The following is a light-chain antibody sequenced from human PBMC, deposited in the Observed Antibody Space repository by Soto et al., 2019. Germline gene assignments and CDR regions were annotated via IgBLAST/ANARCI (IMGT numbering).Light chain of an antibody. J-gene: IGLJ2*01. V-gene: IGLV1-40*01. CDR1: SSNIGAGYD. Sequence: QSALTQPPSVSGAPGQRVTISCTGSSSNIGAGYDVHWYQQFPGTAPKLLIYVNNNRPSGVPDRFSGSKSGTSASLAITGLQAEDEADYYCQSYDSSLSAYVVFGGGTQLTVL. CDR2: VNN. CDR3: QSYDSSLSAYVV.